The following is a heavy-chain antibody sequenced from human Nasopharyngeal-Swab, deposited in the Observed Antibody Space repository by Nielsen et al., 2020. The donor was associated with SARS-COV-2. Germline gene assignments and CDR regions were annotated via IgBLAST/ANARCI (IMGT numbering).Heavy chain of an antibody. D-gene: IGHD1-26*01. CDR3: AISVSGSYSPFDY. CDR1: GCTFSSYA. J-gene: IGHJ4*02. V-gene: IGHV1-69*13. CDR2: IIPIFGKA. Sequence: SVKVSCKASGCTFSSYAISWVRQAPGQGLEWMGGIIPIFGKANYAQKFQGRVTITADESTSTAYMELSSLRSEDTAVYYCAISVSGSYSPFDYWGQGTLVTVSS.